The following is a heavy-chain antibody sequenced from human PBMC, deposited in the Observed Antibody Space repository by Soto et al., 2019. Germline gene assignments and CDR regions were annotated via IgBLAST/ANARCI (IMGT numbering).Heavy chain of an antibody. J-gene: IGHJ4*02. CDR2: ISGSGDST. V-gene: IGHV3-23*01. D-gene: IGHD1-26*01. Sequence: EVQLLESGGGLVQPGGSLRLSCAASGFTFSSYAMRWVRQAPVKGLEWVSAISGSGDSTYYADSVKHRFTISRDNSKNTLYLQMNSLRAEDTAVYYCARRGSGSYYDYWGQGTLVTVSS. CDR3: ARRGSGSYYDY. CDR1: GFTFSSYA.